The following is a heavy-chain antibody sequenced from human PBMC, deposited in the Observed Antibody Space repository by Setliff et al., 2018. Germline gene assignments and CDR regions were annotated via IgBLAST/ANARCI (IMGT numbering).Heavy chain of an antibody. D-gene: IGHD1-1*01. Sequence: SETLSLTCTVSGGSISSGGYYWSWIRQHPGKGLEWIGYIYYSGSTYYNPSLKSRVTISVDTSRNQISLRLLSVSAADTAVYFCARDGAGHTESWKGHFGYWGQGTEVTVSS. V-gene: IGHV4-31*03. CDR1: GGSISSGGYY. J-gene: IGHJ4*02. CDR2: IYYSGST. CDR3: ARDGAGHTESWKGHFGY.